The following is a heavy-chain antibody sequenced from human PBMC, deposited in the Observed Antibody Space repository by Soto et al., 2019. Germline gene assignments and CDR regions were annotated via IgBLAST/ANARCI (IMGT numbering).Heavy chain of an antibody. Sequence: QVQLQESGPGLVKPSETLSLTCTVSGGSISSYYWSWIRQPPGKGLEWIGYIYYSGSTNYNPSLKSRVTISVDTSKNQFSLNLSSVTAADSAVYYCARRYGSCFDFRGQGTLVTVSS. J-gene: IGHJ4*02. CDR3: ARRYGSCFDF. CDR2: IYYSGST. V-gene: IGHV4-59*01. D-gene: IGHD1-26*01. CDR1: GGSISSYY.